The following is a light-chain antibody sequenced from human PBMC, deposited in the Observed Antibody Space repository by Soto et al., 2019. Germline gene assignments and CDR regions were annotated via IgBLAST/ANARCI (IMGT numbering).Light chain of an antibody. CDR1: QSVSSSY. CDR3: HQYGSSPST. V-gene: IGKV3-20*01. CDR2: GAS. Sequence: EIVLTQSPGTLSLSPGERATLSCRASQSVSSSYLAWYQQKPGQAPRLLIYGASNRATGIPDRFSGSGSGTDFTLTISRLEPEDFAVYYCHQYGSSPSTFGPGTKVDIK. J-gene: IGKJ3*01.